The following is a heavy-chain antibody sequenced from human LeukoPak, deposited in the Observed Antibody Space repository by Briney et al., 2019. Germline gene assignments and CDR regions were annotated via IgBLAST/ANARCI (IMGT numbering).Heavy chain of an antibody. J-gene: IGHJ6*02. D-gene: IGHD6-13*01. Sequence: SETLSLTCAVYGGSFSGYYWSWIRLPPAKGLEWIGEINHSGSTNYNPSLKSRVTISVDTSKNQFSLKLSSVTAADTAVYYCARLIRSSWYGNYYYYYYGMDVWGQGTTVTVSS. V-gene: IGHV4-34*01. CDR3: ARLIRSSWYGNYYYYYYGMDV. CDR1: GGSFSGYY. CDR2: INHSGST.